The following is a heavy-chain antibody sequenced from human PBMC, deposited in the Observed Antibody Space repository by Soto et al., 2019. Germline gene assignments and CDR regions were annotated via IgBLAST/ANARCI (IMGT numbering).Heavy chain of an antibody. D-gene: IGHD3-22*01. CDR2: IHSDGITT. CDR3: TLHKFDSSGYVSDY. J-gene: IGHJ4*02. CDR1: GITFSNYW. V-gene: IGHV3-74*01. Sequence: GGSLRLFCAASGITFSNYWMEWVRQAPGKGLVWVSRIHSDGITTYYGDSVKGRFTISRDNAKSTVYLQMNSLGAEDTATYHCTLHKFDSSGYVSDYWGQGTLVTVSS.